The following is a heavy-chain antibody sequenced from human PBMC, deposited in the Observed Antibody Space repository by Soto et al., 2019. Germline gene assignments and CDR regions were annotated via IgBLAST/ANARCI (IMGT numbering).Heavy chain of an antibody. J-gene: IGHJ3*02. CDR1: GFTFDDYA. Sequence: EVQLVESGGGLVQPGRSLRLSCAASGFTFDDYAMHWVRQAPGKGLEWVSGISWNSGNIGYADSVKGRFTISRDNAKNSLKLQMNSLRAEDTALYYCAKLNYAVPTAPRDIWGQGTMVTVSS. D-gene: IGHD2-2*01. CDR2: ISWNSGNI. V-gene: IGHV3-9*01. CDR3: AKLNYAVPTAPRDI.